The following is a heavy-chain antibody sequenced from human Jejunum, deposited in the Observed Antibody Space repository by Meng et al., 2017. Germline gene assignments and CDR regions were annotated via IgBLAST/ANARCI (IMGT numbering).Heavy chain of an antibody. CDR2: INTVNANT. CDR3: ARVKYSGYDPFDS. CDR1: GFAFSRYV. D-gene: IGHD5-12*01. V-gene: IGHV1-3*04. Sequence: AQLGQAGAGVKRPGASVTVSCKTSGFAFSRYVIHWVRQAPGQRLEWMGWINTVNANTRYSEKFQGRVTITRDTSASTAYMELSSLTSEDTAVYYCARVKYSGYDPFDSWGQGTLVTVSS. J-gene: IGHJ4*02.